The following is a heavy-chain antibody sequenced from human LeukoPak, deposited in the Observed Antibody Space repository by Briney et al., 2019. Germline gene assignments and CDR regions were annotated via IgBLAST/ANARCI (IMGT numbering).Heavy chain of an antibody. V-gene: IGHV1-18*01. CDR1: GYTFLNYD. CDR3: ARVADYGSGSHLFDY. CDR2: ISAHNYNT. D-gene: IGHD3-10*01. Sequence: GASVKVSCKASGYTFLNYDFTWVRQAPGPGLEWMGWISAHNYNTKYAQRFQGRVTMTADTSTTTAYMELRSLRSDDTAVYYCARVADYGSGSHLFDYWGQGTLVAVSS. J-gene: IGHJ4*02.